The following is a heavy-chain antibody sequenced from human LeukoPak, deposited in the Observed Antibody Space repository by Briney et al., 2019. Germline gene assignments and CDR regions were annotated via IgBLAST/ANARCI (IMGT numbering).Heavy chain of an antibody. J-gene: IGHJ4*02. CDR1: GASIRNYY. CDR2: IYHTGST. CDR3: ARVDDYNCLDY. V-gene: IGHV4-59*03. D-gene: IGHD5-24*01. Sequence: PSGTLSLTCTVSGASIRNYYWSWIRQPPGKGLEWIGYIYHTGSTNYNPSLKSRVTISVDTSKNQFSLMLTSVTAADTAVYFCARVDDYNCLDYWGQGTLVTVSS.